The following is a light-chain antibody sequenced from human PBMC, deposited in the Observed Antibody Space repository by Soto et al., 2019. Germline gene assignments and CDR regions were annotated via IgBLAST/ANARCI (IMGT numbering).Light chain of an antibody. V-gene: IGLV1-40*01. J-gene: IGLJ2*01. CDR2: GNT. Sequence: QPVLTQPPSVSGAPGQRVTMSCTGSSSNIGAGCDVHWYQHLPGTAPKLLIYGNTNRPSGVPDRFSGSKSGTSASLAITGLQAEDEADYCCQSYDTSLSGPVVFGGGTKLTVL. CDR3: QSYDTSLSGPVV. CDR1: SSNIGAGCD.